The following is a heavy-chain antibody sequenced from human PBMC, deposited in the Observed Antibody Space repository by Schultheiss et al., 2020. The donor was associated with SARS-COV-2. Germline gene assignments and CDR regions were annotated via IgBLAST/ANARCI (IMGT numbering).Heavy chain of an antibody. CDR1: GGTLRSYA. Sequence: ASVKVSCKASGGTLRSYAINWVRQAPGQGLEWMGWISGYNGNTNYAQKVQGRVTMTTDTSTSTAYMELSSLRSEDTAVYYCARDGTGGSRSYYYYYMDVWGKGTTVTVSS. CDR2: ISGYNGNT. CDR3: ARDGTGGSRSYYYYYMDV. D-gene: IGHD1-26*01. J-gene: IGHJ6*03. V-gene: IGHV1-18*01.